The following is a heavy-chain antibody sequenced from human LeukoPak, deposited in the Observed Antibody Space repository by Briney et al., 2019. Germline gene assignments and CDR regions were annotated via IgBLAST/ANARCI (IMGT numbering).Heavy chain of an antibody. D-gene: IGHD3-9*01. V-gene: IGHV1-2*02. J-gene: IGHJ4*02. Sequence: GASVKVSCKASGYTFTGYYMHWVRQAPGQGLEWMGWINPNRGGTNYAQKFQGRVTMTRDTSISTAYMELSRLRSDDTAVYYCARDPTGYYDILTGYYMGWDYFDYWGQGTLVTVSS. CDR2: INPNRGGT. CDR1: GYTFTGYY. CDR3: ARDPTGYYDILTGYYMGWDYFDY.